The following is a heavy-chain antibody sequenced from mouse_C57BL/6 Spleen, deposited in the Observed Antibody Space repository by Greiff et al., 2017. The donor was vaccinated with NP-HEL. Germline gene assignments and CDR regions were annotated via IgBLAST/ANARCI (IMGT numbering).Heavy chain of an antibody. CDR2: IDPNSGGT. V-gene: IGHV1-72*01. Sequence: VQLQQPGAELVKPGASVKLSCKASGYTFTSYWMHWVKQRPGRGLEWIGRIDPNSGGTKYNEKFKSKATLTVDKPSSTAYMQLSRLTSEDSAVYSCARGTTIVEGYYAMDYWGQGTSVTVSS. CDR3: ARGTTIVEGYYAMDY. J-gene: IGHJ4*01. D-gene: IGHD1-1*01. CDR1: GYTFTSYW.